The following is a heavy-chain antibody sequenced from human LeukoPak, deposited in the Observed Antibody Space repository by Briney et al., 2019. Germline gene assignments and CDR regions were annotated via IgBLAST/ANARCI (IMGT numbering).Heavy chain of an antibody. CDR1: GGSFSGYY. Sequence: SETLSLTCAVYGGSFSGYYWSWIRQPPGKGLEWIGEINHSGSTNYNPSLKSRVTISVDTSKNQFSLKLSSVTAADTAVYYCARGLRFLEWLFDYWGQGTLVTVFS. D-gene: IGHD3-3*01. J-gene: IGHJ4*02. V-gene: IGHV4-34*01. CDR2: INHSGST. CDR3: ARGLRFLEWLFDY.